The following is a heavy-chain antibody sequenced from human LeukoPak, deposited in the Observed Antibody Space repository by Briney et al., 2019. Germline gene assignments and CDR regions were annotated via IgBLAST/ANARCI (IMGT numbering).Heavy chain of an antibody. J-gene: IGHJ6*01. CDR3: AELGITMIGGV. CDR1: GFTVSSNY. CDR2: ISSSCSTI. Sequence: GGSLRLSCAASGFTVSSNYMNWVRQAPGKVLEWVSYISSSCSTIYYADSVKGRFTMSRDNAKNSLYLQMNSRRAEETAVYYCAELGITMIGGVWGKGATVTISS. D-gene: IGHD3-10*02. V-gene: IGHV3-48*04.